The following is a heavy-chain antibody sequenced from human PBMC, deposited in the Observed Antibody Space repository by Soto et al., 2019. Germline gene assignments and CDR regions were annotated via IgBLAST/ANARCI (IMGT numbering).Heavy chain of an antibody. CDR1: GFIFSSYG. V-gene: IGHV3-33*01. J-gene: IGHJ4*02. CDR3: ARDTFSFAGWDPAPFDY. CDR2: IWYGGSNK. Sequence: QVRLVESGGGVVQPGRSLRLSCAASGFIFSSYGMHWVRQAPGKGLEWVAMIWYGGSNKYYADSVKGRFTISRDNPKNTLYLQMNSLRAEDTAVYYCARDTFSFAGWDPAPFDYWGQGTLVTVSS. D-gene: IGHD3-16*01.